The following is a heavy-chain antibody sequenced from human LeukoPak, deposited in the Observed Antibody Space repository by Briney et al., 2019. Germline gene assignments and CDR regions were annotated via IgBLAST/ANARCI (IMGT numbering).Heavy chain of an antibody. CDR3: ARMDSRSYYYYYYMDV. D-gene: IGHD6-6*01. CDR2: IKQDGSEK. J-gene: IGHJ6*03. CDR1: GFTFSSYW. V-gene: IGHV3-7*01. Sequence: GGSLRLSCAASGFTFSSYWMSWVRQAPGKGLEWVANIKQDGSEKYYVDSVKGRFTISRDNAKNSLYLQMNSLRAEDTAVYYCARMDSRSYYYYYYMDVWGKGTTVTVSS.